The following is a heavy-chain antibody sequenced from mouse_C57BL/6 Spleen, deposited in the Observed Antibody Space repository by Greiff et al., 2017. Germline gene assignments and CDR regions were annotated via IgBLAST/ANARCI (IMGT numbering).Heavy chain of an antibody. CDR3: ARSNYVEYFDY. Sequence: QVQLKQSGAELVRPGASVKLSCKASGYTFTDYYINWVKQRPGQGLEWIARIYPGSGNTYYNEKFKGKATLTAEKSSSTAYMQLSSLTSEDSAVYFCARSNYVEYFDYWGQGTTLTVSS. CDR1: GYTFTDYY. D-gene: IGHD2-1*01. CDR2: IYPGSGNT. V-gene: IGHV1-76*01. J-gene: IGHJ2*01.